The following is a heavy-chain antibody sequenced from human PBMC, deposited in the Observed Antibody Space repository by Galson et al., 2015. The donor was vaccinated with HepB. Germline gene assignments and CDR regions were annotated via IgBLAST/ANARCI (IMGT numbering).Heavy chain of an antibody. J-gene: IGHJ3*02. D-gene: IGHD1-20*01. CDR2: IYYSGST. CDR3: ARDNHNWAFEI. CDR1: GGSISSGGYY. Sequence: TLSLTCTVSGGSISSGGYYWSWIRQHPGKGLEWIGYIYYSGSTYYNPSLKSRVTISVDTSKNQFSLKLSSVTAADTAVYYCARDNHNWAFEIWGQGTMVTVSS. V-gene: IGHV4-31*03.